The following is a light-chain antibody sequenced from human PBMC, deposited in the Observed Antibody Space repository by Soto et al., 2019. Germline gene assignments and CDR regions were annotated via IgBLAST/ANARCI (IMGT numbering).Light chain of an antibody. Sequence: EIVLTQSPGTLSLSPGERATLSCRTSQSISRVYLAWYQQKPGQAPRLLIYGASSRATGIPDRFSGSGSGTDFTLTISRLESEDFAVYYCQQHGSSPRTFGQGTKVEIK. J-gene: IGKJ1*01. CDR3: QQHGSSPRT. CDR1: QSISRVY. CDR2: GAS. V-gene: IGKV3-20*01.